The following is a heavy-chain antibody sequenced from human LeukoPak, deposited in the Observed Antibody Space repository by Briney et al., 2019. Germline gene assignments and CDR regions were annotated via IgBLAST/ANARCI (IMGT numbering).Heavy chain of an antibody. CDR1: GFTISANF. CDR3: ARDLSGYSFGFGGDL. CDR2: MYSVGST. V-gene: IGHV3-66*01. Sequence: PGGSLRLSCAASGFTISANFMSWVRQAPGKGLEWVSVMYSVGSTFYADSVKGRFTISRDCYKNTLDLQMDSLRVDDTAVYYCARDLSGYSFGFGGDLWGQGTLVTVSS. D-gene: IGHD6-13*01. J-gene: IGHJ4*02.